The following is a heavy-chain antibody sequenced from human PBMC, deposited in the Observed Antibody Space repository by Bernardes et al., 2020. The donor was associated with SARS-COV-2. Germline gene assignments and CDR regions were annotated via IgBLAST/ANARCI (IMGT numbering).Heavy chain of an antibody. CDR1: GGTFSSYA. CDR2: IIPIFGIV. J-gene: IGHJ3*02. CDR3: ARAPKDAFDI. V-gene: IGHV1-69*04. Sequence: SVKVSCKASGGTFSSYAISWVRQAPGQGLEWMGRIIPIFGIVNYAQKFQGRVTITADKFTSTAYMELSSLRSEDTAVYYCARAPKDAFDIWGQGTMVTVSS.